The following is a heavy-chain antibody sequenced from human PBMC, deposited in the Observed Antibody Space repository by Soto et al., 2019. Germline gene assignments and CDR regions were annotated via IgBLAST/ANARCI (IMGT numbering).Heavy chain of an antibody. D-gene: IGHD3-22*01. CDR1: GYSITSGFY. CDR3: TRGAGAPWVRFDS. J-gene: IGHJ4*02. V-gene: IGHV4-38-2*01. CDR2: ISYSAKT. Sequence: PSETLSLTCGVSGYSITSGFYWGWVRQSPGKGLEWIGSISYSAKTFYNPSLASRLSIAVDTSMNQFSLRLTSVTAADTALYYCTRGAGAPWVRFDSWGQGTLVTGSS.